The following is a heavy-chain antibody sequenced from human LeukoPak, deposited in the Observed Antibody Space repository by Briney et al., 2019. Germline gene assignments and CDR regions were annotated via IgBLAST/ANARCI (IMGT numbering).Heavy chain of an antibody. CDR3: ARHEGPDYPFDY. Sequence: GESLKISCKASGYDFIDYWIAWVRQMPGKGLEWMGIIYPGDSDTRYSPSFQGQVTISADKSISTAYLQWSSLKASDTAMYYCARHEGPDYPFDYWGQGTLVTVSS. D-gene: IGHD4/OR15-4a*01. V-gene: IGHV5-51*01. CDR2: IYPGDSDT. J-gene: IGHJ4*02. CDR1: GYDFIDYW.